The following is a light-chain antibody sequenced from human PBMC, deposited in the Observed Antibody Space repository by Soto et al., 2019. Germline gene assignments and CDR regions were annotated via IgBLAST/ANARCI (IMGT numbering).Light chain of an antibody. J-gene: IGLJ1*01. V-gene: IGLV2-8*01. CDR3: RSYAGSNNYV. CDR2: EVS. CDR1: SSDVGGYNY. Sequence: QSVLTQPPSASGSPGQSVTISCTGTSSDVGGYNYVSWYQQHPGKAPKLMIYEVSKRPSGVPDRFSGSKSGNTASLTVSGLQAEDEADYYCRSYAGSNNYVFGTGTNVTVL.